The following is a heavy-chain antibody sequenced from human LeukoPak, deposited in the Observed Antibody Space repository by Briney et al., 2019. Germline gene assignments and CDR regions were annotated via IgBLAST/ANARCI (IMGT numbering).Heavy chain of an antibody. CDR3: AKDSVHSYYFDY. CDR2: ISYDGSNK. J-gene: IGHJ4*02. D-gene: IGHD1-1*01. CDR1: GFTFSSYG. V-gene: IGHV3-30*18. Sequence: PGGSLRLSCAASGFTFSSYGMHWVRQAPGKGLEWVAVISYDGSNKYYADSVKGRFTISRDNSKNTLYLQMNSLRAEDTAVYYCAKDSVHSYYFDYWGQGILVTVSS.